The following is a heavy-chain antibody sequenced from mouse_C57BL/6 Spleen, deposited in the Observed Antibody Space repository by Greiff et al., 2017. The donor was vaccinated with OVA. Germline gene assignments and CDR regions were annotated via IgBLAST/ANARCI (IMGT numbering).Heavy chain of an antibody. V-gene: IGHV5-15*01. D-gene: IGHD1-1*01. CDR2: ISNLAYSI. Sequence: EVKLMESGGGLVQPGGSLKLSCAASGFTFSDYGMAWVRQAPRKGPEWVAFISNLAYSIYYADTVTGRFTISRENAKNTLYLEMSSLRSEDTAMYYCARGGDYGSFDYWGQGTTLTVSS. J-gene: IGHJ2*01. CDR3: ARGGDYGSFDY. CDR1: GFTFSDYG.